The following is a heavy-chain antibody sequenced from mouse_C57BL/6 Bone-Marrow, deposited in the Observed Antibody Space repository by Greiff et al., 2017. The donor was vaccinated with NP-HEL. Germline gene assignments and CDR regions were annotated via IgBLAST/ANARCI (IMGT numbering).Heavy chain of an antibody. CDR1: GYTFTSYG. CDR2: IYPRSGNT. Sequence: VQLQQSGAELARPGASVKLSCKASGYTFTSYGIRWVKQRTGQGLEWIGEIYPRSGNTYYNEKFKGKATLTADKSSSTAYMELRSLTSEDSAVYFGARDIYYDYGVAYWGQGTLVTVSA. CDR3: ARDIYYDYGVAY. J-gene: IGHJ3*01. D-gene: IGHD2-4*01. V-gene: IGHV1-81*01.